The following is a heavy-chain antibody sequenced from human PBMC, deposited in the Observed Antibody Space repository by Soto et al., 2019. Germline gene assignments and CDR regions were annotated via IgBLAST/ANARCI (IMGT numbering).Heavy chain of an antibody. CDR3: ARDPGYGDYGQYYYYYGMDV. D-gene: IGHD4-17*01. J-gene: IGHJ6*02. CDR2: TYYRSKWYN. CDR1: GDSVSSNSAA. Sequence: PSQTLSLTCAISGDSVSSNSAAWNWIRQSPXRGLEWLGRTYYRSKWYNDYAVSVKSRITINPDTSKNQFSLQLNSVTPEDTAVYYCARDPGYGDYGQYYYYYGMDVWGQGTTVTVFS. V-gene: IGHV6-1*01.